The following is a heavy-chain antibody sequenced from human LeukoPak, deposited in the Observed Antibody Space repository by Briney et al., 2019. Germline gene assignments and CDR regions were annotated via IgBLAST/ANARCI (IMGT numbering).Heavy chain of an antibody. CDR3: ARDGYDFWSDYPTTLDY. J-gene: IGHJ4*02. Sequence: GGSLRLSCAVSGFNFSTYNMNWVRQAPGEGLEWVSYISTSSRTIYYADSVKGRFTISRDNAKNSLYLQMNSLRAEDTAVYYCARDGYDFWSDYPTTLDYWGRGTLVTVSS. CDR2: ISTSSRTI. D-gene: IGHD3-3*01. CDR1: GFNFSTYN. V-gene: IGHV3-48*01.